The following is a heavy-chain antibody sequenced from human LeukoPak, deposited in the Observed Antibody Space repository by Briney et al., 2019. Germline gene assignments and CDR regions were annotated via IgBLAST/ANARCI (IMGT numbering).Heavy chain of an antibody. J-gene: IGHJ4*02. Sequence: GGSLRLSCAASGFTFSSYSMDWVRQAPGKGLEWVSSISSSSSYIYYADSVKGRFTISRDNAKNSLYLLMNSLRAEDTAVYYCARDPRGAARPGYWGQGTLVTVSS. CDR2: ISSSSSYI. D-gene: IGHD6-6*01. V-gene: IGHV3-21*01. CDR3: ARDPRGAARPGY. CDR1: GFTFSSYS.